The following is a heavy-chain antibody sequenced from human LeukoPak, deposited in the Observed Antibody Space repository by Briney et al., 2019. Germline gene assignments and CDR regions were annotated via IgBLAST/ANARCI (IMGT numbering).Heavy chain of an antibody. V-gene: IGHV3-74*01. D-gene: IGHD3-3*01. J-gene: IGHJ4*02. CDR2: IDYDGSDT. CDR3: ARDLLTEWLFDY. CDR1: GFTLSTYW. Sequence: GGSLRLSCVASGFTLSTYWMHWVRHAPGKGLVWVSGIDYDGSDTRYADTVKGRFTISRDNAKNTLYLQINSLRAEDTAVYYCARDLLTEWLFDYWGQGTLVTVSS.